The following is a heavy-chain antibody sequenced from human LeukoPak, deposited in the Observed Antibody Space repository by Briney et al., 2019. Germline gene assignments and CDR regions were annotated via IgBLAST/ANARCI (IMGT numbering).Heavy chain of an antibody. D-gene: IGHD6-13*01. V-gene: IGHV1-69*01. Sequence: GSSVKVSCKASGGTFSSYAISWVRQAPGQGLEWMGGIIPIFGTANYAQKFQGRVTITADESTSTAYMELSSLRSEDTAVYYCARGRTNFPHVSSWKPDFDYWGQGTLVTVSS. CDR1: GGTFSSYA. CDR2: IIPIFGTA. CDR3: ARGRTNFPHVSSWKPDFDY. J-gene: IGHJ4*02.